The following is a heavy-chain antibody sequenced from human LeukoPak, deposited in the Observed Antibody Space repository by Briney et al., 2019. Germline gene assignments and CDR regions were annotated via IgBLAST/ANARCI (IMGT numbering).Heavy chain of an antibody. V-gene: IGHV3-23*01. D-gene: IGHD1-26*01. CDR2: ISGSGGST. CDR1: GFTFSSYA. J-gene: IGHJ3*02. Sequence: PGGSLRLSCAASGFTFSSYAMSWVRRAPGKGLEWVSAISGSGGSTYYADSVKGRFTISRDNSKNTLCLQMNSLRAEDTAVYYCAKSGSGSYRPAFDIWGQGTMVTVSS. CDR3: AKSGSGSYRPAFDI.